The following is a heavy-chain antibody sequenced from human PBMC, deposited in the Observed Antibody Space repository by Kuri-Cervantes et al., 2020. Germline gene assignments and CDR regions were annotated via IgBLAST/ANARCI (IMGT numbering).Heavy chain of an antibody. Sequence: SVKVSCKASGGTFRNYAISWVRQAPGQGLEWMGGIIAISGTANYAQKFQDRVTITRDRSMSTAYMELSSLRSEDTAVYYCARDAVTMDGAWFDPWGQGTLVTVSS. CDR1: GGTFRNYA. CDR2: IIAISGTA. V-gene: IGHV1-69*05. CDR3: ARDAVTMDGAWFDP. J-gene: IGHJ5*02. D-gene: IGHD3-10*01.